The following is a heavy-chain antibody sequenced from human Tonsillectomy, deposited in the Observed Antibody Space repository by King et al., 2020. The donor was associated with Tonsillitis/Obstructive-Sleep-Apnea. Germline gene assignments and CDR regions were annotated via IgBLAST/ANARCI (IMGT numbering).Heavy chain of an antibody. J-gene: IGHJ5*02. Sequence: VQLVESGGGLVKPGGSLRLSCAASGFTFTNAWMSWVRQAPGKGLEWVGRIEPNTDGGTTDYAAPVKGRFTISRDDSENTLYLQMNSLKTEETAVYFCTRGGHWFDPWGRGTLVTVSS. CDR1: GFTFTNAW. V-gene: IGHV3-15*04. CDR2: IEPNTDGGTT. CDR3: TRGGHWFDP. D-gene: IGHD3-10*01.